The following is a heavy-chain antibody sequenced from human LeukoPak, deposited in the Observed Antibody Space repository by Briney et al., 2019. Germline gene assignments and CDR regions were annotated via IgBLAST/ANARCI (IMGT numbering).Heavy chain of an antibody. Sequence: PSETLSLTCAVSGGSISSCNWWSWVRQPPGKGLEWIGEIHHSGSTNYNPSLKSRVTISVDKSRNQFSLKLSSVTAADTAVYYCAREFEWLQGCDHWGQGTLVTVSS. CDR2: IHHSGST. J-gene: IGHJ4*02. V-gene: IGHV4-4*02. CDR1: GGSISSCNW. D-gene: IGHD5-12*01. CDR3: AREFEWLQGCDH.